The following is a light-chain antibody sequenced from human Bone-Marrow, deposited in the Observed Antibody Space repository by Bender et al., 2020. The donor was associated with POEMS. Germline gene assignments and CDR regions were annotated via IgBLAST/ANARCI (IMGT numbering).Light chain of an antibody. V-gene: IGLV1-50*01. CDR2: GYN. J-gene: IGLJ3*02. Sequence: QSVLTQPPSVSGAPGQRVTISCTGSSSNTGSGYDINWYQHLPGTAPKLLIYGYNNRPSGVPDRFSGSKSGTSASLAITGLQAEDEGDYYCAAWDDSLFWVFGGGTKVTVL. CDR1: SSNTGSGYD. CDR3: AAWDDSLFWV.